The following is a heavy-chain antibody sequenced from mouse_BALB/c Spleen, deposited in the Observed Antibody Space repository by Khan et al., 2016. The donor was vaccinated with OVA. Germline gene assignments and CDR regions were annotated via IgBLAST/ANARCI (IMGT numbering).Heavy chain of an antibody. CDR1: GYTFTNYG. D-gene: IGHD2-10*01. CDR3: ARPPYFSYTLDY. V-gene: IGHV9-3-1*01. CDR2: INTYTGEP. J-gene: IGHJ4*01. Sequence: QIQLVQSGPELKKPGETVKISCKASGYTFTNYGMNWVLQSPGKALKWMGWINTYTGEPTYADDFKGRFAFSLETSASTAFLQISNLKNEDTATYFCARPPYFSYTLDYWGQGTPVTVSA.